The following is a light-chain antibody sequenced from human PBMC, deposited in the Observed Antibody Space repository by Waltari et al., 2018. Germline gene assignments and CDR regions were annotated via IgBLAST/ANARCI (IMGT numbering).Light chain of an antibody. J-gene: IGLJ2*01. V-gene: IGLV1-40*01. CDR2: GNR. CDR1: SPNTGAGYD. Sequence: QSGLPQPPSVSGAPGQRATIACPGSSPNTGAGYDVHWYPLLPGTAPKLPIYGNRNRPSGVPDRFSGSKSGTSASLAITGLQAEDEAGYYCQSYDSSLSGSVFGGGTKLTVL. CDR3: QSYDSSLSGSV.